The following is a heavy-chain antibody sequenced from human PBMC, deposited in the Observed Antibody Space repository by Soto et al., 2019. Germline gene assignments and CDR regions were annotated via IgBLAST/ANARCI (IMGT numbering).Heavy chain of an antibody. D-gene: IGHD6-13*01. CDR2: IKQDGSEK. Sequence: GGSLRLSCAASGFTFSSYWMSWVRQAPGKGLEWVANIKQDGSEKYYVDSVKGRFTISRDNAKNSLYLQMNSLRAEDTAVYYCARRHPIAAAGIPTPKYYYGMDVWGQGTTVTVYS. CDR1: GFTFSSYW. V-gene: IGHV3-7*03. CDR3: ARRHPIAAAGIPTPKYYYGMDV. J-gene: IGHJ6*02.